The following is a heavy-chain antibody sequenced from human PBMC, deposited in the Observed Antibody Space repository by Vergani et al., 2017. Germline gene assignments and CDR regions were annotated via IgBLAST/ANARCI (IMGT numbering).Heavy chain of an antibody. J-gene: IGHJ6*02. Sequence: EVQLVESGGGLVKPGGSLRLSCAASGFTFSSYSMNWVRQAPGKGLEWVSCISSISSYIYYADSVKGRFTISRDNAKNSLYLQMNSLRAEDTAVYYCAISTVTTYYYSGMDVWGQGTTVTVSS. CDR3: AISTVTTYYYSGMDV. V-gene: IGHV3-21*01. CDR2: ISSISSYI. D-gene: IGHD4-17*01. CDR1: GFTFSSYS.